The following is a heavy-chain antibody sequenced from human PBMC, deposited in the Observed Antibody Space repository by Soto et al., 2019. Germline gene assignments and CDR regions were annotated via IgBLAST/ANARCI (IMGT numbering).Heavy chain of an antibody. CDR3: AKAEGYDFWSGYYYYGMDV. CDR2: ISGSGGST. Sequence: GGSLRLSCAASGFTFSSYAMSWVRQAPGKGLEWVSAISGSGGSTYYADSVKGRFTISRDNSKNTLYLQMNSLRAEDTAVYYCAKAEGYDFWSGYYYYGMDVWGQGTTVTVSS. J-gene: IGHJ6*02. D-gene: IGHD3-3*01. V-gene: IGHV3-23*01. CDR1: GFTFSSYA.